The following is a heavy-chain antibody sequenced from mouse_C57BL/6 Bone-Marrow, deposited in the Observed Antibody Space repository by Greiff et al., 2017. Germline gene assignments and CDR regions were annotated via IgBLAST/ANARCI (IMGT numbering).Heavy chain of an antibody. D-gene: IGHD2-4*01. V-gene: IGHV1-39*01. Sequence: VQLQQSGPELVKPGASVKISCKASGYSFTDYNMNWVKQSNGKSLEWIGVINPNYGTTSYNQKFKGKATLTVDQSSSTAYMQLNSLTSEDSTVYYWARGGELYDYDRRFAYWGQGTLVTVSA. CDR3: ARGGELYDYDRRFAY. CDR1: GYSFTDYN. CDR2: INPNYGTT. J-gene: IGHJ3*01.